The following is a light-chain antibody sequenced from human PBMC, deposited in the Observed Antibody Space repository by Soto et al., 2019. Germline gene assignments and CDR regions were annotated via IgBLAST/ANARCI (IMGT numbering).Light chain of an antibody. V-gene: IGLV1-40*01. Sequence: QSVLTQPPSVSGAPGQRVTVSCTGTSSNIGAGYEVHWYHQLPGTAPKLLVSGNGNRPSGVPDRLSASKSGTSASLAITGLQAEDEGHYFCQSYENRVTDYVFGSGTKVTVL. CDR3: QSYENRVTDYV. J-gene: IGLJ1*01. CDR2: GNG. CDR1: SSNIGAGYE.